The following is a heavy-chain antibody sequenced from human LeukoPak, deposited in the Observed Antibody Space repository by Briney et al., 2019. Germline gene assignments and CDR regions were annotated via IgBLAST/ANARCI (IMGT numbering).Heavy chain of an antibody. V-gene: IGHV4-38-2*02. CDR2: IYHSGST. CDR3: ARDLGSGDHGQSPLQH. J-gene: IGHJ1*01. CDR1: GYSISSGYY. D-gene: IGHD4-17*01. Sequence: SETLSLTCTVSGYSISSGYYWGWSRQPQGKGLEWIGSIYHSGSTYYNPSLKSRVTISVDTSKNQFSLKLSSVTAADTAVDYCARDLGSGDHGQSPLQHGGEGTLVTVSS.